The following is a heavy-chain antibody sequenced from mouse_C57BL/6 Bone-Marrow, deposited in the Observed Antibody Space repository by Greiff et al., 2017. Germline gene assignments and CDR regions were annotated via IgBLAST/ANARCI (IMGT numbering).Heavy chain of an antibody. CDR3: ARGGYYGFDY. V-gene: IGHV3-1*01. CDR2: ISYSGST. J-gene: IGHJ2*01. D-gene: IGHD1-1*01. Sequence: EVKLVESGPGMVKPSQSLSLTCTVTGYSITSGYDWHWIRHFPGNKLEWMGYISYSGSTNYNPSLKSRISITHDTSKNHFFLKLNSVTTEDTATYYCARGGYYGFDYWGQGTTLTVSS. CDR1: GYSITSGYD.